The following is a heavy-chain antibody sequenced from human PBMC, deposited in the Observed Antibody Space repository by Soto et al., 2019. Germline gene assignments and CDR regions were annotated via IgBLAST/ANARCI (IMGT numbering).Heavy chain of an antibody. CDR2: INHSGST. CDR1: GGSFSGYY. V-gene: IGHV4-34*01. CDR3: ARGLEVVTMDV. J-gene: IGHJ6*03. D-gene: IGHD2-2*01. Sequence: QVQLQQWGAGLLKPSETLSLTCAVYGGSFSGYYWSWIRQPPGKGLEWIGEINHSGSTNYNPSLKSRVTISVDTSKNQCSLKLSSVTAADTAVYYCARGLEVVTMDVWGKGTTVTVSS.